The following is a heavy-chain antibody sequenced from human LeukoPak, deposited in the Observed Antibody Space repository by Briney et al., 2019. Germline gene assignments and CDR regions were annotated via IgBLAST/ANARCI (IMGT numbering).Heavy chain of an antibody. Sequence: PGGSLRLSCAASGFTFSSYGMHWVRQAPGKGLEWVAFIRFDGSNKYYADSVKGRFTISRDNSKKTLYLQMNSLRDEDTAVYYCAKDVGVVVVAAHNWFDPWGQGTLVTVSS. CDR1: GFTFSSYG. J-gene: IGHJ5*02. CDR3: AKDVGVVVVAAHNWFDP. CDR2: IRFDGSNK. D-gene: IGHD2-15*01. V-gene: IGHV3-30*02.